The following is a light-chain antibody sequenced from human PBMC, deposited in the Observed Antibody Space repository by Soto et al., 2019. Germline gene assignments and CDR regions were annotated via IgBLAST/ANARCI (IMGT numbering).Light chain of an antibody. V-gene: IGKV3-11*01. Sequence: DIVLTQSPATLSLSPGERATLSCRASQSVSSNLAWYQQKPGQAPRLLIYDASNRATDIPARFSGSGSGTDFTLTISTLEPEDFAVYYCQQRSAWPPVTFGQGTRLEIK. CDR1: QSVSSN. CDR3: QQRSAWPPVT. CDR2: DAS. J-gene: IGKJ5*01.